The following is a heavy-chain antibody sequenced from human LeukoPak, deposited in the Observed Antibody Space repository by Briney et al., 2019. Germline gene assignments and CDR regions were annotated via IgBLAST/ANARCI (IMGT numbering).Heavy chain of an antibody. V-gene: IGHV3-33*01. CDR1: GFTFSSYG. J-gene: IGHJ4*02. CDR2: IWYDGSNK. CDR3: ARDGYCSSGSCYGSYDY. Sequence: GRSLRLSCAASGFTFSSYGMHWVRQAPGKGLEWVAVIWYDGSNKYYADSVKGRFTISRDNSKNTLYLQMNSLRAEDTAVYYCARDGYCSSGSCYGSYDYWGQGTLVTVSS. D-gene: IGHD2-15*01.